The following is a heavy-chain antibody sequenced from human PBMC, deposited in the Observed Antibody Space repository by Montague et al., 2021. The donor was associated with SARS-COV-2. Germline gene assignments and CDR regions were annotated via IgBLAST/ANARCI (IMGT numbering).Heavy chain of an antibody. D-gene: IGHD2-21*02. V-gene: IGHV4-59*08. CDR2: IYYSGNT. Sequence: SETLSLTCSVSGDSTGNYSWSWIRQSPGKGPEWIGYIYYSGNTNYNPSLTSRVTISVDTSKNQFSLRLTSVTAADTAVYYCARRLRVTTVTSHTYDYAMDVWGQGTTVTVSS. CDR3: ARRLRVTTVTSHTYDYAMDV. J-gene: IGHJ6*02. CDR1: GDSTGNYS.